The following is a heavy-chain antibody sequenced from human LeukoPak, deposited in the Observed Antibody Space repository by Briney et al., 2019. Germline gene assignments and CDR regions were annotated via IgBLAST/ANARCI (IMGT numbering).Heavy chain of an antibody. Sequence: GGSLRLSCAASGFTFSSYAMHWVRQAPGQGLEWMGIINPSGGSTSYAQKFQGRVTMTRDTSTSTVYMELSSLRSEDTAVYYCAREDGVGDYGPTIDYWGQGTLVTVSS. CDR2: INPSGGST. CDR1: GFTFSSYA. CDR3: AREDGVGDYGPTIDY. V-gene: IGHV1-46*01. D-gene: IGHD4-17*01. J-gene: IGHJ4*02.